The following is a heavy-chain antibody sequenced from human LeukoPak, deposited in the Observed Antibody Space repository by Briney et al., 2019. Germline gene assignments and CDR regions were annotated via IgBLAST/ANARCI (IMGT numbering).Heavy chain of an antibody. V-gene: IGHV3-74*01. D-gene: IGHD1-26*01. CDR2: INTDGGFT. CDR1: GFIFGDYW. Sequence: GGSLRLSCAASGFIFGDYWMHWVRQAPGKGLVWVSRINTDGGFTRYADSVQGRFIISRDTAKNTLFLQMNSLRAEDTAVYYCAREAKVGGALQYWGQGILVTVSS. J-gene: IGHJ4*02. CDR3: AREAKVGGALQY.